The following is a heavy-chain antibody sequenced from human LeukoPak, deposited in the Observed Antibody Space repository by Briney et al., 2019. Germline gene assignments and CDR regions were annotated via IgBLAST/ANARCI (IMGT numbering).Heavy chain of an antibody. Sequence: PSETLSLTCTAPGGSISSYYWSWIRQPPRKGLEWIGYIYYSGSTNYNPSLKGRVTISVDTSKNQFSLTLSSVIAADTAVYYCARSYYDFWSGYYHFDYWGQGTLVTVSS. CDR2: IYYSGST. CDR3: ARSYYDFWSGYYHFDY. D-gene: IGHD3-3*01. CDR1: GGSISSYY. J-gene: IGHJ4*02. V-gene: IGHV4-59*08.